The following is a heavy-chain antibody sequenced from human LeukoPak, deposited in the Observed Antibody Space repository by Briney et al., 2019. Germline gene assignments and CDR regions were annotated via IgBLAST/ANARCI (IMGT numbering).Heavy chain of an antibody. CDR2: INPSGGST. Sequence: ASVKVSCKASGYTFTSYYMHWVRQAPGQGLEWMGIINPSGGSTSYAQKFQGRVTITAAYMELSSLRSEDTAVYYCARGPSGMVTYFDYWGQGTLVTVSS. CDR3: ARGPSGMVTYFDY. V-gene: IGHV1-46*01. J-gene: IGHJ4*02. D-gene: IGHD3-3*01. CDR1: GYTFTSYY.